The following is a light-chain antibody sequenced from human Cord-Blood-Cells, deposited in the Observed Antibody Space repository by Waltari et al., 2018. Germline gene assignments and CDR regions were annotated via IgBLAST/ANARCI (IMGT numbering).Light chain of an antibody. CDR3: QQYNNWPLT. CDR1: QSVSSN. Sequence: EIVMRQSPATLSVSPGARATLSCRASQSVSSNSSWYQQKPGQAPRLLLSVASTRATGSPARFSGSGSGTEFTLTISSLHSEDFAVYSGQQYNNWPLTFGGGPKVEIK. J-gene: IGKJ4*01. CDR2: VAS. V-gene: IGKV3-15*01.